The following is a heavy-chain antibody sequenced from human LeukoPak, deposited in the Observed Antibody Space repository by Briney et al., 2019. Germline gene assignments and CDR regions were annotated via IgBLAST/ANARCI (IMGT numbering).Heavy chain of an antibody. Sequence: GGSLRLSCAASGFTFSSYSMNWVRQAPGKGLEWVSYISSSSSTIYYADSVKGRFTISRDNAKNSLYLQMNSLRAEDTAVYYCARASGSYYYSYFDYWGQGTLVTVSS. CDR2: ISSSSSTI. J-gene: IGHJ4*02. D-gene: IGHD1-26*01. CDR1: GFTFSSYS. CDR3: ARASGSYYYSYFDY. V-gene: IGHV3-48*01.